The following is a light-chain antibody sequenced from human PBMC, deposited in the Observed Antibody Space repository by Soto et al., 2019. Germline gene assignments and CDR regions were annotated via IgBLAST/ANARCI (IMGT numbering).Light chain of an antibody. CDR2: EVT. J-gene: IGLJ2*01. CDR1: SNDVGGYNF. CDR3: GSYTSTDSLI. V-gene: IGLV2-14*01. Sequence: QSVLTQPASVSGSTGQSITISCTGSSNDVGGYNFVSWYQQHPGKAPKLLIYEVTNRPSGISDRFSGSRSGNTASLTISGLQPEDEADYYCGSYTSTDSLIFGGGTKLTVL.